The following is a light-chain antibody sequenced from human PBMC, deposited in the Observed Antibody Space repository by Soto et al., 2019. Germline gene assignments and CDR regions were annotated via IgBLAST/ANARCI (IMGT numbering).Light chain of an antibody. J-gene: IGKJ2*01. V-gene: IGKV4-1*01. Sequence: DIVMTQSPDSLAVSLGERATINCKSSQSVLYSANNKNYLGWYQHKPRRPHKVLIYWASTRESGVPDRFSGSGSVTDYTLAITNVQAEDVAVYYCKQYYNLPYTVGQGTKLEIK. CDR2: WAS. CDR1: QSVLYSANNKNY. CDR3: KQYYNLPYT.